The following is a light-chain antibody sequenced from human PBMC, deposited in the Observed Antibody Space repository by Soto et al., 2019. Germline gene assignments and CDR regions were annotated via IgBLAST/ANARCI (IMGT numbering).Light chain of an antibody. Sequence: DIQMTQSPSSLSASVGDRVTITCRASQDISSSLNWYQQKPGQAPKLLIYGASSLQTGVTLKFEGRGSGTNFTLTNSNLEPEDIATYYCQQYGRPPLTFGGGTKV. J-gene: IGKJ4*01. CDR1: QDISSS. V-gene: IGKV1-33*01. CDR2: GAS. CDR3: QQYGRPPLT.